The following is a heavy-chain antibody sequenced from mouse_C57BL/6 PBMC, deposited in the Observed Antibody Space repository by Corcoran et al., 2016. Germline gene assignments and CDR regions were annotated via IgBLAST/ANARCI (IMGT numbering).Heavy chain of an antibody. D-gene: IGHD2-1*01. Sequence: QIQLVQSEPELKKPGETVKISCKASGYTFTTYGMSWVKQAPGKGLKWMGWINTYSGVPTYADDFKGRFAFSLETSASTAYLQINNLKNEDTATYFCARGRGNYGRAMDYWGQGTSVTVSS. CDR1: GYTFTTYG. CDR3: ARGRGNYGRAMDY. J-gene: IGHJ4*01. CDR2: INTYSGVP. V-gene: IGHV9-3*01.